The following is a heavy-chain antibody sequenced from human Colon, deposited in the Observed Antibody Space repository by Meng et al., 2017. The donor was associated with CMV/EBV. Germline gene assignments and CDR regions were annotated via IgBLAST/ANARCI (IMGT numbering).Heavy chain of an antibody. Sequence: SVKVSCKASGGTFSSYTISWVRQAPGQGLEWMGRIIPILGIANYAQKFQGRVTITADKSTSTAYMELSSLRSEDTAVYYCASTVGYQLRPGGMDVWGQGTTVTVSS. V-gene: IGHV1-69*02. D-gene: IGHD2-2*01. CDR3: ASTVGYQLRPGGMDV. CDR1: GGTFSSYT. J-gene: IGHJ6*02. CDR2: IIPILGIA.